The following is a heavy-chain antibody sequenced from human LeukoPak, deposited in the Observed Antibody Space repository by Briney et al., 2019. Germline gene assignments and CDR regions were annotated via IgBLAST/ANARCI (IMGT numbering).Heavy chain of an antibody. Sequence: ASVKVSCKASGYIFTIYGINWVRQAPGQGLEWMGGIIPIFGTANYAQKFQGRVTITADESTSTAYMELSSLRSEDTAVYYCARDHRFLEWYQFDYWGQGTLVTVSS. V-gene: IGHV1-69*13. J-gene: IGHJ4*02. CDR2: IIPIFGTA. CDR1: GYIFTIYG. D-gene: IGHD3-3*01. CDR3: ARDHRFLEWYQFDY.